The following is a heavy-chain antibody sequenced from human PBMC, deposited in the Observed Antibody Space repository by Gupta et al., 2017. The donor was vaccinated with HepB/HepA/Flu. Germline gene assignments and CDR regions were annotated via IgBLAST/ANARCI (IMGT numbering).Heavy chain of an antibody. CDR3: AKRPAYSSVWYYFDD. J-gene: IGHJ4*02. D-gene: IGHD6-19*01. V-gene: IGHV3-23*01. Sequence: EVQLLESGGGLVQPGGSLRLSCAASGFTFSSYAMSWVRQAPGKGLDGVSTLSGSGGSTYYADSVKCRFTISRDNAKNTLYLQMNRPSAEDTAVYYCAKRPAYSSVWYYFDDWGQGTLVTVSS. CDR2: LSGSGGST. CDR1: GFTFSSYA.